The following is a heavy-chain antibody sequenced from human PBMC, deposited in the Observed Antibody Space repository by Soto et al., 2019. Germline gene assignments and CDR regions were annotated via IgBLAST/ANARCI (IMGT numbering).Heavy chain of an antibody. V-gene: IGHV3-30*02. J-gene: IGHJ6*02. CDR1: GFTFSNYC. Sequence: GGSLRLSCAASGFTFSNYCMHWVRQAPGKGLEWVALILYDGSNKYYADSVKGRFTISRDNSKNTLYLQMNSLRAEDTAVYYCAKDQKGMDVWAQGTT. CDR2: ILYDGSNK. CDR3: AKDQKGMDV.